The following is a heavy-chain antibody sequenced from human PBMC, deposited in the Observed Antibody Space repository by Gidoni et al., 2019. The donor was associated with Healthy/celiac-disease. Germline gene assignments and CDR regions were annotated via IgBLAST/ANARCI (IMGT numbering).Heavy chain of an antibody. Sequence: QVQLQESGPGLVKPSETLSLTCTVSGGSISSYYWSWIRQPPGKGLEWIGYIYYSGSTNYNPSLKSRVTISVDTSKNQFSLKLSSVTAADTAVYYCARGGYCSSTSCPLYYYYYGMDVWGQGTTVTVSS. CDR3: ARGGYCSSTSCPLYYYYYGMDV. V-gene: IGHV4-59*01. CDR2: IYYSGST. J-gene: IGHJ6*02. D-gene: IGHD2-2*01. CDR1: GGSISSYY.